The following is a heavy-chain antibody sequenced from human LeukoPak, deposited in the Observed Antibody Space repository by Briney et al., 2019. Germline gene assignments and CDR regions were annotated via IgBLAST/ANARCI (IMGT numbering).Heavy chain of an antibody. CDR1: GDSISTSSYY. V-gene: IGHV4-39*01. D-gene: IGHD3-22*01. CDR3: ARSYYYDYRQINY. Sequence: SETLSLTCTVSGDSISTSSYYWGWIRQPPGKGLEWLGSIYYSGSTYYNPSLKSRVTISVDTSKNQFSLNLYSVTAADTAVFYCARSYYYDYRQINYWGQGTLVTVSS. CDR2: IYYSGST. J-gene: IGHJ4*02.